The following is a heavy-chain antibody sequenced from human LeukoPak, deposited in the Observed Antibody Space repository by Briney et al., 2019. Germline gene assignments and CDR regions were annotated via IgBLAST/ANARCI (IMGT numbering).Heavy chain of an antibody. CDR2: IWYDGSNK. CDR1: GFTFSSYG. Sequence: GRSLRLSCAASGFTFSSYGMHWVRQAPGKGLEWVAVIWYDGSNKYYADSVKGRFTISRDNSKNTLYLQMNSLRAEDTAVYYCARGRDGYDYWGQGTLVTGSS. D-gene: IGHD5-24*01. V-gene: IGHV3-33*01. CDR3: ARGRDGYDY. J-gene: IGHJ4*02.